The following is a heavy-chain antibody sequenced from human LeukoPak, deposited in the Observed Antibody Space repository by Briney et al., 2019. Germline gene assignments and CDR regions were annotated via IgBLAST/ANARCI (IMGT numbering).Heavy chain of an antibody. D-gene: IGHD2-2*02. CDR3: ARGCVVGSTSCYTGWFDP. CDR1: GGSISSGDYY. CDR2: IYYSGST. J-gene: IGHJ5*02. V-gene: IGHV4-30-4*08. Sequence: SETLSLTCTVSGGSISSGDYYWSWIRQPPGKGLERIGYIYYSGSTYYNPPLKSRVTISVDTSKNQFSLKLSSVTAADTAVYYCARGCVVGSTSCYTGWFDPWGQGTLVTVSS.